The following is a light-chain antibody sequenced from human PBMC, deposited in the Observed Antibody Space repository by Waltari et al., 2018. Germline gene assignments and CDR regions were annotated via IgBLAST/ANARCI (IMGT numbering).Light chain of an antibody. Sequence: DAVLTQSPLSLPATLGQPASISCKSSQSLVHRGGNTYLNWFQQRPGQSPRRLIYKVSTRDCGVPDRLSGSGSGTDFTLKISMVEAEDFGVYYCMQGTHWPYTFGQGTRLEIK. CDR2: KVS. CDR3: MQGTHWPYT. J-gene: IGKJ5*01. V-gene: IGKV2-30*02. CDR1: QSLVHRGGNTY.